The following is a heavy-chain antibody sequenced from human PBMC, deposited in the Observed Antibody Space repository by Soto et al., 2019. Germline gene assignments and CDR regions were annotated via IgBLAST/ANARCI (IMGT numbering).Heavy chain of an antibody. CDR1: GFTFSNAW. Sequence: EVQLVESGGGLVKPGGSLRLSCAASGFTFSNAWMSWVRQATGKGLEWVGRIKSNTDGGTTDYAAPVKGRFTISRDDSKNTLYLQMNSLKTEDTAVYYCTTWGPAAMVGDYWGQGTLVTVSS. J-gene: IGHJ4*02. V-gene: IGHV3-15*01. CDR2: IKSNTDGGTT. CDR3: TTWGPAAMVGDY. D-gene: IGHD2-2*01.